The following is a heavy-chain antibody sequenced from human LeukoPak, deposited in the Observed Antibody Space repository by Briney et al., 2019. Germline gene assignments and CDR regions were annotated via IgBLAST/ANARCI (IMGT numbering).Heavy chain of an antibody. J-gene: IGHJ4*02. CDR2: INPNSGGT. D-gene: IGHD3-10*01. CDR1: GYTFTGYY. V-gene: IGHV1-2*02. Sequence: GASVKVSCKASGYTFTGYYMHWVRQAPGQGPEWMGWINPNSGGTNYAQKFQGRVTMTRDTSISTAYMELSRLRSDDTAVYYCARVPSWFGEHQTYYFDYWGQGTLVTVSS. CDR3: ARVPSWFGEHQTYYFDY.